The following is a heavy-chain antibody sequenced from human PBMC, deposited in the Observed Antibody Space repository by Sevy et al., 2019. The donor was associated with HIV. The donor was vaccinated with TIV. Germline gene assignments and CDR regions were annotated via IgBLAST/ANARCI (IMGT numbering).Heavy chain of an antibody. J-gene: IGHJ4*02. CDR3: AGFHCSGGSCYPRGGVYFDY. V-gene: IGHV4-39*01. D-gene: IGHD2-15*01. Sequence: SETLSLTCTVSGGSISSSSYYWGWIRQPPGKGLEWIGSIYYSGSTYYNPSLKSRFTISVDTSKNQFSLKLSSVTAADTAVYYCAGFHCSGGSCYPRGGVYFDYWGQGTLVTVSS. CDR1: GGSISSSSYY. CDR2: IYYSGST.